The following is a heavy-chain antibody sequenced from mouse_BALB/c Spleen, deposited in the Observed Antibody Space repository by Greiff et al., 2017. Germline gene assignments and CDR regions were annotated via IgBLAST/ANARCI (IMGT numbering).Heavy chain of an antibody. CDR1: GFTFSSFG. D-gene: IGHD4-1*01. CDR3: SRPKLTGNYFDD. CDR2: ISSGSSTI. V-gene: IGHV5-17*02. Sequence: VQLQQSGGGLVQPGGSRKLSCAASGFTFSSFGMHWVRQAPEKGLEWVAYISSGSSTIYYADTVKGRFTISRDNPKNTLFLQMTSLRSEDTAMYYCSRPKLTGNYFDDWGQGTTLTVSS. J-gene: IGHJ2*01.